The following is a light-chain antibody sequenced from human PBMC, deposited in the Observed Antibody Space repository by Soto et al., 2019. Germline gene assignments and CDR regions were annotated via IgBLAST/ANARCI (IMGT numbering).Light chain of an antibody. J-gene: IGLJ3*02. CDR1: SNDVGSYNL. V-gene: IGLV2-14*02. Sequence: QSVLTQPASVSGSPGQSITISCTGTSNDVGSYNLVSWYQQHPGKAPKLLIYEDNKRPSGVSNRFSGSKSGNTASLTISSLQSEDEADYHCRAWDDTLNGWVFGGGT. CDR3: RAWDDTLNGWV. CDR2: EDN.